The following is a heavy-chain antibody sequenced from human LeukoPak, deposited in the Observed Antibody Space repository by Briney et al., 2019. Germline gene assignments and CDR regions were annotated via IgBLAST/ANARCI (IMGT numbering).Heavy chain of an antibody. D-gene: IGHD1-1*01. J-gene: IGHJ4*02. CDR2: ITAGDGAT. V-gene: IGHV3-23*01. Sequence: GGSLRLSCAASGFNFKTYTLTWVRQAPGKRPEWISSITAGDGATYYADSVRGRFTISRDYSRNTVYLHLSGLRAEDTAVYYCARDRSTDAISEFWGQGTLVAVSS. CDR1: GFNFKTYT. CDR3: ARDRSTDAISEF.